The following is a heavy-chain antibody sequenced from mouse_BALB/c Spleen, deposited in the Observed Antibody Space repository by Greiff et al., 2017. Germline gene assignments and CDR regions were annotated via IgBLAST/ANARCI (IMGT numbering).Heavy chain of an antibody. CDR1: GYTFTSYW. Sequence: QVQLQQPGAELVKPGASVKLSCKASGYTFTSYWMHWVKQRPGQGLEWIGEIDPSDSYTNYNQKFKGKATLTVDKSSSTAYMQLSSLTSEDSAVYYCARRGTTLDYWGQGTTLTVSS. V-gene: IGHV1-69*02. D-gene: IGHD2-13*01. CDR2: IDPSDSYT. CDR3: ARRGTTLDY. J-gene: IGHJ2*01.